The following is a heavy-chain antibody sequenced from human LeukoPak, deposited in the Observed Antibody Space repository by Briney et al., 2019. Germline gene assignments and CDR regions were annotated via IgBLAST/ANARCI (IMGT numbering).Heavy chain of an antibody. CDR2: IYPGDSDT. D-gene: IGHD3-10*01. J-gene: IGHJ6*02. V-gene: IGHV5-51*01. CDR1: GYSCTSCW. Sequence: SGESLKISCKGSGYSCTSCWIGWVRQMPGKGLEWMGLIYPGDSDTRYSPSFQGQVTVSADKSISIAYLQWNSLKASDTAMYYCVRYFDYYYRVDVWGQGTTVTVSS. CDR3: VRYFDYYYRVDV.